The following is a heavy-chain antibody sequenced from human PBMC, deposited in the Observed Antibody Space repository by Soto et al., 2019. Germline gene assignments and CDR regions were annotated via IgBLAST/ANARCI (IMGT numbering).Heavy chain of an antibody. CDR2: INAGNGNT. D-gene: IGHD2-15*01. Sequence: QVQLVQSGAEVKKPGASVKVSCKASGYTFTSYAMHWVRQAPGQRLEWMGWINAGNGNTKYSQKFQGRVTIPRDTSASTAYMELRRLRSEDTAVYYCARGPGGPDGPGDYWGQGTLVTVSS. CDR3: ARGPGGPDGPGDY. V-gene: IGHV1-3*01. CDR1: GYTFTSYA. J-gene: IGHJ4*02.